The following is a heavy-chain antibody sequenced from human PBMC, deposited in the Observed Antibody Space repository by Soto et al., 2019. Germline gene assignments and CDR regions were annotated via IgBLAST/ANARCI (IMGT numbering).Heavy chain of an antibody. V-gene: IGHV5-51*03. CDR1: GYSFTIYW. CDR3: ARRIYGSGGGYGMDV. D-gene: IGHD3-10*01. Sequence: GESLKISCKGSGYSFTIYWIGWVRQMPGKGLGWMGTIYPGDSDTRYSPSFQGQVTISADKSISTAYLQWSSLKASDTAMYYCARRIYGSGGGYGMDVWGQGTTVTSP. CDR2: IYPGDSDT. J-gene: IGHJ6*02.